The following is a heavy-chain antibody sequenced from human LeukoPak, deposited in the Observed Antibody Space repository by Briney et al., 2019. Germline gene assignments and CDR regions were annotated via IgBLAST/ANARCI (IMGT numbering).Heavy chain of an antibody. D-gene: IGHD1-26*01. CDR1: GYTLTESS. CDR3: ATGRVELGDFDY. Sequence: ASVKVSCKVSGYTLTESSIYWVRQAPGKGLEWMGGFDPEDGETIYAQKLQGRVTMTEDTSTDTAYMELSTLRSEDTAVYCCATGRVELGDFDYWGQGTLVIVSS. V-gene: IGHV1-24*01. J-gene: IGHJ4*02. CDR2: FDPEDGET.